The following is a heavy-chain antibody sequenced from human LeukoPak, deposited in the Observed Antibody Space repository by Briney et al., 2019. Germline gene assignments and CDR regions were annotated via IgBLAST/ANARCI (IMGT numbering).Heavy chain of an antibody. CDR2: ISYDGSNK. J-gene: IGHJ4*02. CDR1: GFTFSSYA. Sequence: GGSLRLSCAASGFTFSSYAMHWVRQAPGKGLEWVAVISYDGSNKYYADSVKGRFTISRDNSKNTLYLQMNSLRAEDTAVYYCAKPSFRTSSDLLDYWGQGTLVTVSS. V-gene: IGHV3-30-3*02. D-gene: IGHD6-6*01. CDR3: AKPSFRTSSDLLDY.